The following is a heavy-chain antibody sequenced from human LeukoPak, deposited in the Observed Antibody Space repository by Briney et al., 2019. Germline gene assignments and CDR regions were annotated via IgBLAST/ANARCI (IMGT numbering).Heavy chain of an antibody. D-gene: IGHD5-18*01. CDR1: SGSINNYY. Sequence: SETLSLTCTVSSGSINNYYWSWIRQPPGKGLEWIGYIYYSGRTNYKPSLKNRVTMSVDTSKNHFSLKLTSVTAADTGVYYCARGGGGFSHGRFDYWGLGTLVTVSS. V-gene: IGHV4-59*01. J-gene: IGHJ4*02. CDR2: IYYSGRT. CDR3: ARGGGGFSHGRFDY.